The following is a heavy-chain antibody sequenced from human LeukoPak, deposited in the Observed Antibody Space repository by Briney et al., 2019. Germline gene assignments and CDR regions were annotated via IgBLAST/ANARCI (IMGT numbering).Heavy chain of an antibody. CDR1: GFTFSSYA. Sequence: GGSLRLSCAASGFTFSSYAMSWVRQAPGKGLEWVSTINGGGVNTHYADSVGGRFTISRDNSKNTLFLQMNSLRDEDTAVYYCAKDLYSNYGPADYWGPGNLVTVSS. V-gene: IGHV3-23*01. CDR3: AKDLYSNYGPADY. CDR2: INGGGVNT. J-gene: IGHJ4*02. D-gene: IGHD4-11*01.